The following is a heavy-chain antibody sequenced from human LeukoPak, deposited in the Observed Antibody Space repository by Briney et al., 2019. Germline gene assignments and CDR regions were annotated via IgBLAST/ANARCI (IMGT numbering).Heavy chain of an antibody. CDR1: GGSISSYY. J-gene: IGHJ4*02. CDR2: IYYSGST. CDR3: ARRGSSTRPIDY. Sequence: PSETLSLTCTVSGGSISSYYWSWIRQPPGKGLEWIGYIYYSGSTNYNPSLKSRVTISVDTSKNQFSLKLSSVTAADTAVYYCARRGSSTRPIDYWGQGTLVTVSS. V-gene: IGHV4-59*08. D-gene: IGHD2-2*01.